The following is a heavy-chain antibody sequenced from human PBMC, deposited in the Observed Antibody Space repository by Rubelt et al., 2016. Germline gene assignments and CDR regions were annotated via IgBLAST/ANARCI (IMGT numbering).Heavy chain of an antibody. D-gene: IGHD3-22*01. Sequence: PGKGLEWVSGLSGSGGSTYYADSVKGRVSISRDNSKNTLYLQMHSLRPEDTAVYYCAKDSTVGPYYDRTGYSINWGQGTLVTVSS. J-gene: IGHJ4*02. V-gene: IGHV3-23*01. CDR3: AKDSTVGPYYDRTGYSIN. CDR2: LSGSGGST.